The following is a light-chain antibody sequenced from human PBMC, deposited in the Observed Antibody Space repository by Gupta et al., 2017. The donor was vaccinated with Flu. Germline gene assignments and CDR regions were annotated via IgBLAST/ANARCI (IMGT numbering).Light chain of an antibody. Sequence: DIQMTHSPSSLSASVGDRVTIGCRESQSISNYFTWYQQTPGRVPNLLIYAASNSQSGVPSRFSRSASATYFPLTISRLHPEDFATYYCHQTYSTPLTFGQGTKVEIK. CDR2: AAS. CDR3: HQTYSTPLT. J-gene: IGKJ1*01. V-gene: IGKV1-39*01. CDR1: QSISNY.